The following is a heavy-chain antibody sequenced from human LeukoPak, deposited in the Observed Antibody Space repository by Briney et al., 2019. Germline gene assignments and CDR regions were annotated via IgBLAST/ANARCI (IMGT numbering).Heavy chain of an antibody. V-gene: IGHV3-48*03. CDR3: ARETADCGGDCSDY. J-gene: IGHJ4*02. CDR2: IGVGFGNI. CDR1: GFTFSTYE. Sequence: GGSLRLSCAASGFTFSTYEFNWVRQAPGKGLEWVSYIGVGFGNIYYAESVRGRFTSSRDNAKNSVFLQLNSLSAEDTAVYYCARETADCGGDCSDYWGQGTLVTVSS. D-gene: IGHD2-21*01.